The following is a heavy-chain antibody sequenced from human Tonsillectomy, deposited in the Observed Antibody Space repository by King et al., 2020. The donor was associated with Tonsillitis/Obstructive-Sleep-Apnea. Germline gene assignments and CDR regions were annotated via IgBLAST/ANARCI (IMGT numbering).Heavy chain of an antibody. CDR2: INWNSGFV. D-gene: IGHD3-16*01. CDR1: GFSFNDYA. Sequence: VQLVESGGGLVQPGRSLRLSCVASGFSFNDYAMHWVRQAPGKGLEWVSGINWNSGFVGYADSVKGRFTISRDNAKNSLYLQMNSLRAEDTALYYCAKDNMITFGGVIIDMWRQGTMVTVPS. J-gene: IGHJ3*02. CDR3: AKDNMITFGGVIIDM. V-gene: IGHV3-9*01.